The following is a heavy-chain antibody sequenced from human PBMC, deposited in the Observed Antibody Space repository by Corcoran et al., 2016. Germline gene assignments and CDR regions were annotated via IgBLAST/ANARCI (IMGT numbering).Heavy chain of an antibody. CDR1: GYTFTSYY. V-gene: IGHV1-46*01. D-gene: IGHD2-2*01. CDR2: INPSGGST. CDR3: ARGSILVVPAAPPQNWFDP. J-gene: IGHJ5*02. Sequence: QVQLVQSGAEVKKPGASVKVSCKASGYTFTSYYMHWVRQAPGQGLEWMGIINPSGGSTSYAQKFQGRVTMTRDTSTSTVYMELSSLRSEDTAVDYGARGSILVVPAAPPQNWFDPWGQGTLVTVSS.